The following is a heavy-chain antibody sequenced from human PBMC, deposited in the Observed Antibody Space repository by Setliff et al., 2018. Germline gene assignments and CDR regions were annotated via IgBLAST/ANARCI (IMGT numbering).Heavy chain of an antibody. V-gene: IGHV4-34*01. CDR1: GESFDAYY. CDR2: INQSGSG. D-gene: IGHD1-1*01. CDR3: RQAVVGRDVFDI. Sequence: LSLTCNVYGESFDAYYWSWIRQPPGKGLEWFGEINQSGSGDYNPSFKGRVTISVDTSKKQFSLTLSSVTAADTALYYCRQAVVGRDVFDIWGQGTVVTVSS. J-gene: IGHJ3*02.